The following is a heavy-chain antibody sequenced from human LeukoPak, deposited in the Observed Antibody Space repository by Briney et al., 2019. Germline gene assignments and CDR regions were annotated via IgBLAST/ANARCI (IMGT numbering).Heavy chain of an antibody. J-gene: IGHJ4*02. CDR2: ISYDGSNK. V-gene: IGHV3-30*04. CDR3: AKDGVLALDY. D-gene: IGHD2-15*01. CDR1: GFTFSSYA. Sequence: GRSLRLSCAASGFTFSSYAMHWVRQAPGKGLEWVAVISYDGSNKYYADSVKGRFTISRDNSKNTPYLQMNSLRAEDTAMYYCAKDGVLALDYWGQGTLVTVSS.